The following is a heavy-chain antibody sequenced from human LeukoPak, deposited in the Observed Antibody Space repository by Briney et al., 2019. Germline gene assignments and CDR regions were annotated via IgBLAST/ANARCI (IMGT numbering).Heavy chain of an antibody. CDR3: ASVKYYYDSSGYPGWFDP. Sequence: PSETLSLTCTVSGGSISSYYWSWIRQPPGKGLEWIGYIYYSGSTNYNPSLKSRVTISVDTSKNQFSLKLSSVTAADTAVCYCASVKYYYDSSGYPGWFDPWGQGTLVTVSS. CDR1: GGSISSYY. D-gene: IGHD3-22*01. V-gene: IGHV4-59*01. CDR2: IYYSGST. J-gene: IGHJ5*02.